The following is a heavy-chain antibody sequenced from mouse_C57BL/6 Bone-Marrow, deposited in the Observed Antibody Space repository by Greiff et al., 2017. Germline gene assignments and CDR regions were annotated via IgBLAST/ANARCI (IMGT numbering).Heavy chain of an antibody. Sequence: QVQLKEPGAELVKPGASVKVSCKASGYTFTSYWMHWVKQRPGQGLEWIGRIHPSDSDTNYNQKFKGKATLTVDKSSSTAYMQLSSLTSEDSAVYYCAMITTGYWYFDVWGTGTTVTVSS. CDR1: GYTFTSYW. J-gene: IGHJ1*03. CDR3: AMITTGYWYFDV. CDR2: IHPSDSDT. D-gene: IGHD2-4*01. V-gene: IGHV1-74*01.